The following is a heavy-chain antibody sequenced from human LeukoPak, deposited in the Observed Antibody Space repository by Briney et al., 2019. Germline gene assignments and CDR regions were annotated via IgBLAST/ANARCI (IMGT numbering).Heavy chain of an antibody. J-gene: IGHJ4*02. CDR2: INAGNGNT. D-gene: IGHD5-24*01. CDR1: GYTFTTYV. Sequence: ASVKVSCKASGYTFTTYVMHWVRQASGQRLEWMGWINAGNGNTRYSQKFQGRVTITRDTSASTAFMDLTSLRSEDTAIYYCAREIDRDGYNRFFDYWGQGTLVTVSS. CDR3: AREIDRDGYNRFFDY. V-gene: IGHV1-3*01.